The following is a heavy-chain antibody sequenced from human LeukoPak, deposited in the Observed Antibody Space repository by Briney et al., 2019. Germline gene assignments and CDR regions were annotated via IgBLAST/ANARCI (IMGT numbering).Heavy chain of an antibody. CDR1: GGSITSSSYY. V-gene: IGHV4-39*01. Sequence: PSQTLSLTCTVSGGSITSSSYYWGWIRQPPEKGLEWIGSIYYTGGTYYSPSLKSRVTISVDTSKNQFSLKLSSVTAADTAVYYCARHGGTRVTLVQVYYFDYWGQGTLVTVSS. J-gene: IGHJ4*02. D-gene: IGHD4-11*01. CDR2: IYYTGGT. CDR3: ARHGGTRVTLVQVYYFDY.